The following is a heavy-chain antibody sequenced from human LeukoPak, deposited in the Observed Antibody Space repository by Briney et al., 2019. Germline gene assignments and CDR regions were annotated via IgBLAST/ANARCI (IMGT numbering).Heavy chain of an antibody. J-gene: IGHJ3*01. Sequence: PGGSLRLSCAASGFSFSTFAMTWVRQAPGKGLEWVASISYDGDTTYYADPEKGSFNISRDDSKITLYLQMNSLKPEDSSLYSCARETYYSDASSGGTILGAFYLWGQGKMVTVSS. CDR3: ARETYYSDASSGGTILGAFYL. CDR1: GFSFSTFA. CDR2: ISYDGDTT. D-gene: IGHD3-22*01. V-gene: IGHV3-30-3*01.